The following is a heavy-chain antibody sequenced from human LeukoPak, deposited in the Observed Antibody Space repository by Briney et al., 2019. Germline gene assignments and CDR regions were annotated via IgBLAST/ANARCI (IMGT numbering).Heavy chain of an antibody. CDR2: INPSGGST. D-gene: IGHD1-26*01. CDR3: ARAHSGSYPGY. V-gene: IGHV1-46*01. J-gene: IGHJ4*02. CDR1: GYTFTSYY. Sequence: ASVKVSCKASGYTFTSYYMHWVRQAPGQGLEWMGIINPSGGSTSYAQKFQGRVMMTRDTSTSTVYMELSSLRSEDTAAYYCARAHSGSYPGYWGQGTLVTVSS.